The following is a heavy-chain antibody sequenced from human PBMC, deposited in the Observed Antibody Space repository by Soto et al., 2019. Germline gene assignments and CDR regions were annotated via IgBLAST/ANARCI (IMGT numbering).Heavy chain of an antibody. J-gene: IGHJ4*02. Sequence: GGSLRLSCAATGFTFSSYAMSWVRQAPGKGLEWVSAISGSGGSTYYADSVKGRFTISRDNSESTLYLQRNSLRAEDTAVYYFAGTMVRGVIRSNYFDYWGQGTLVTVS. CDR2: ISGSGGST. CDR1: GFTFSSYA. V-gene: IGHV3-23*01. D-gene: IGHD3-10*01. CDR3: AGTMVRGVIRSNYFDY.